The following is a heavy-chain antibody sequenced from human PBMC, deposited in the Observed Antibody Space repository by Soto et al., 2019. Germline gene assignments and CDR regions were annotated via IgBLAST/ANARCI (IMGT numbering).Heavy chain of an antibody. CDR2: INHSGST. CDR3: AREEGFVVPAATTAYYFDY. D-gene: IGHD2-2*01. CDR1: GGSFSGYY. Sequence: SETLSLTCAVYGGSFSGYYWSWIRQPPGKGLEWIGEINHSGSTNYNPSLKSRVTISVDTSKNQFSLKLSSVTAADTAVYYCAREEGFVVPAATTAYYFDYWGQGTLLTVSS. J-gene: IGHJ4*02. V-gene: IGHV4-34*01.